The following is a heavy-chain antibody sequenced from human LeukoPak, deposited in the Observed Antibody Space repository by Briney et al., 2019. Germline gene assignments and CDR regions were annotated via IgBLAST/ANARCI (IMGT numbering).Heavy chain of an antibody. J-gene: IGHJ4*02. V-gene: IGHV3-21*01. D-gene: IGHD5-24*01. CDR3: ARVSRDTFDY. CDR1: GFTFSSYS. Sequence: GGSLRLSCAASGFTFSSYSMIWVRQAPGKGLEWVSSISSSSSYIYYADSVKGRFTISRDNAKNSLYLQMNSLRAEDTAVYYCARVSRDTFDYWGQGTLVTVSS. CDR2: ISSSSSYI.